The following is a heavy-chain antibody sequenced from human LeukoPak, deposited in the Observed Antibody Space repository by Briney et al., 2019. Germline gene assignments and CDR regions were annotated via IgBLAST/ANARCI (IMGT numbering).Heavy chain of an antibody. D-gene: IGHD2-2*01. CDR1: GYTFTSYD. Sequence: GASVKVSCKASGYTFTSYDINWVRQATGQGLEWMGWMNPNSGNTGYAQKLQGRVTMTTDTSTSTAYMELSRLRSDDTAVYYCARGGGYCSSTSCLNYFDYWGQGTLVTVSS. CDR2: MNPNSGNT. J-gene: IGHJ4*02. V-gene: IGHV1-8*02. CDR3: ARGGGYCSSTSCLNYFDY.